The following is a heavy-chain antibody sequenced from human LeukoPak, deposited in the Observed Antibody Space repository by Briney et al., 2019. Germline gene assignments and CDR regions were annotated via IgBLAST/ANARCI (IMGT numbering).Heavy chain of an antibody. V-gene: IGHV3-64D*06. D-gene: IGHD3-22*01. CDR2: ISNNGGTT. J-gene: IGHJ3*02. Sequence: GGSLRLSCAASGFTFSTYSMHWVRQDPGKGLEYVLLISNNGGTTYYADSVKDRFTISRDNSKNTLYLQMSSLEAEDSAVYYCVKPRYYDSTNAAFDIWGQGTMVTVSS. CDR1: GFTFSTYS. CDR3: VKPRYYDSTNAAFDI.